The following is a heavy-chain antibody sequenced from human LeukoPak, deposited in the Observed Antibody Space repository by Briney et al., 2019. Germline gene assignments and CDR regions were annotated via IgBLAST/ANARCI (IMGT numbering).Heavy chain of an antibody. Sequence: PGGSLRLSCAASGFTFSSYAMSWVRQAPGKGLEWVSAISGSGGSTYYADSVKGRFTISRDNSKNTLYLQMNSLRAEVTAVYYCARGGWYCGGDCYSSHFDYWGQGTLVTVSS. CDR1: GFTFSSYA. CDR2: ISGSGGST. CDR3: ARGGWYCGGDCYSSHFDY. J-gene: IGHJ4*02. V-gene: IGHV3-23*01. D-gene: IGHD2-21*02.